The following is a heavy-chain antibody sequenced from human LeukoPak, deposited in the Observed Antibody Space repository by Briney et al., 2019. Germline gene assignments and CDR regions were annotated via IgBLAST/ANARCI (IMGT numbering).Heavy chain of an antibody. V-gene: IGHV1-18*04. D-gene: IGHD3-16*01. Sequence: ASVKVSCKASGYTFTGYYMHWVRQAPGQGLEWVGWISTYNGNTDYPQKLQGRVTLTTDTSTSTAYMELRSLRSDDTAVYYCSRDGGLYWGQGTLVTVS. CDR1: GYTFTGYY. J-gene: IGHJ4*02. CDR3: SRDGGLY. CDR2: ISTYNGNT.